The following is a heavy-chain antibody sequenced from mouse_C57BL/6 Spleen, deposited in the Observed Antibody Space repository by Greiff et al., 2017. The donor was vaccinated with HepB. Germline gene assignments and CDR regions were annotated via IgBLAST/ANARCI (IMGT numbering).Heavy chain of an antibody. V-gene: IGHV1-64*01. J-gene: IGHJ4*01. CDR3: ARSRLRDAMDY. Sequence: QVQLQQPGAELVKPGASVKLSCKASGYTFTSYWMHWVKQRPGQGLEWIGMIHPNSGSTNYNEKFKSKATLTVDKSSSTAYMQLSSLTSEDSAVYYCARSRLRDAMDYWGQGTSVTVSS. CDR1: GYTFTSYW. D-gene: IGHD3-2*02. CDR2: IHPNSGST.